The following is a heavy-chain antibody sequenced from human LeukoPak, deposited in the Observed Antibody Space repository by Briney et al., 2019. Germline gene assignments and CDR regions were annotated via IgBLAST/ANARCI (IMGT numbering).Heavy chain of an antibody. Sequence: GGSLRLSCAASGFLIINDVMTWVRQAPGKGLEWVSAIGADGHSTDYANSVKGRFTISRDNSKNTLYLQMNSLSAEDTALYYCARRGGGTPDYWGQGTLVTVSS. CDR3: ARRGGGTPDY. CDR2: IGADGHST. V-gene: IGHV3-23*01. CDR1: GFLIINDV. J-gene: IGHJ4*02. D-gene: IGHD1-1*01.